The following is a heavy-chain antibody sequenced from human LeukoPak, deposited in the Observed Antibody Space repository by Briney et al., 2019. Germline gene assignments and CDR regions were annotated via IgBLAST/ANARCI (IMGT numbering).Heavy chain of an antibody. CDR1: GGSISSYY. CDR3: ARTSGTYYDFWSGYYTGYYFDY. V-gene: IGHV4-59*01. CDR2: IYYSGST. Sequence: TSETLSLTCTVSGGSISSYYWSWIRQPPGKGLEWIGYIYYSGSTNYNPSLKSRVTISVDTSKNQFSLKLSSVTAADTAVYYCARTSGTYYDFWSGYYTGYYFDYWGQGTLVTVSS. D-gene: IGHD3-3*01. J-gene: IGHJ4*02.